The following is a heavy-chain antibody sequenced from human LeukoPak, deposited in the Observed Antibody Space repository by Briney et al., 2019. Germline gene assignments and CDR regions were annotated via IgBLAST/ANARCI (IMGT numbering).Heavy chain of an antibody. Sequence: GGSLRLTCADSGFTFTKYWMSWVRQVPGKGLEWVANIKQDGSDKYYLDSVKGRFTISRDNAKNSVYLQMTSLRDEDTAVYYCARDGDNYHPPYDYWGQGTLVTVSS. CDR2: IKQDGSDK. CDR1: GFTFTKYW. CDR3: ARDGDNYHPPYDY. D-gene: IGHD4-11*01. V-gene: IGHV3-7*01. J-gene: IGHJ4*02.